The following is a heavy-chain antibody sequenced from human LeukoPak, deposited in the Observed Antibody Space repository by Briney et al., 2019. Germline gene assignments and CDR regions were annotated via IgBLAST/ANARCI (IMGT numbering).Heavy chain of an antibody. CDR3: VRDLRTISYGSGSSRGY. CDR2: INPNSGGT. V-gene: IGHV1-2*02. Sequence: GASVKVSCKASGYTFTGYYMHWVRQAPGQGLEWMGWINPNSGGTNYAQKFQGRVTMTRDTSISTAYMELSRLRSDDTAVYYCVRDLRTISYGSGSSRGYWGQGTLVTVSS. CDR1: GYTFTGYY. J-gene: IGHJ4*02. D-gene: IGHD3-10*01.